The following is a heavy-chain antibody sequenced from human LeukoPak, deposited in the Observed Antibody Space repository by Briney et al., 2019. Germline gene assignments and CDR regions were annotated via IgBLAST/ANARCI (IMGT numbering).Heavy chain of an antibody. D-gene: IGHD2-2*01. V-gene: IGHV5-10-1*01. CDR1: GYSFTSYW. Sequence: GESLKISCKGSGYSFTSYWIRWVRQMPGKGLEWMGRIDPSDSYTNYSPSFQGHVTISADKSVSTAYLQWSSLKASDTAMYYGAREGPIVVVPAAMGSSNWFDPWGQGTLVTVSS. CDR3: AREGPIVVVPAAMGSSNWFDP. J-gene: IGHJ5*02. CDR2: IDPSDSYT.